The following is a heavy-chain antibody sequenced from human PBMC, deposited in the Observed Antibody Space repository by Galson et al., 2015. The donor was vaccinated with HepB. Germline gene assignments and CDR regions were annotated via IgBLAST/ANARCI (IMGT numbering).Heavy chain of an antibody. CDR1: GFTFRNYW. CDR2: INADGSEK. J-gene: IGHJ4*02. Sequence: SLRLSCAASGFTFRNYWMSWVRQAPGKGLEWVANINADGSEKYYVDSVRGRFTISRDNAEHSVSLQMNSLRAEDTAVYYCARARRHSTPDPHHFDYWGQGSLVTVSS. CDR3: ARARRHSTPDPHHFDY. V-gene: IGHV3-7*01. D-gene: IGHD6-13*01.